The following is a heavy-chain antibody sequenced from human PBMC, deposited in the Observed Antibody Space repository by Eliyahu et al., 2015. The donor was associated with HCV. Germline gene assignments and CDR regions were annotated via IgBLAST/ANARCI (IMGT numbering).Heavy chain of an antibody. V-gene: IGHV4-59*01. CDR1: GGSXXPYY. Sequence: QVQLQESGPGLVKPSETLSLTCPVSGGSXXPYYWSWSRQPPGKGLEWIGYIHYSGSTNYNPPLKSRVTISVDTSKNQVSLNLTSVTAADTAVYYCASGGGGIAVAGTGGWFDPWGQGTLVTVSS. D-gene: IGHD6-19*01. J-gene: IGHJ5*02. CDR3: ASGGGGIAVAGTGGWFDP. CDR2: IHYSGST.